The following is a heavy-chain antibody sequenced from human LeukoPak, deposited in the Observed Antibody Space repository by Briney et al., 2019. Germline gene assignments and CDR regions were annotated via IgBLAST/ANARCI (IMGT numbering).Heavy chain of an antibody. CDR2: ISWDGGST. CDR1: GFTFDDYA. CDR3: AKAAFFGNDAFDI. D-gene: IGHD3-3*01. V-gene: IGHV3-43D*03. Sequence: GGSLRLSCAASGFTFDDYAMHWVRQAPGKGLEWVSLISWDGGSTYYADSVKGRFTISRDNSKNTLYLQMNSLRAEDTALFYCAKAAFFGNDAFDIWGQGTMVTVSS. J-gene: IGHJ3*02.